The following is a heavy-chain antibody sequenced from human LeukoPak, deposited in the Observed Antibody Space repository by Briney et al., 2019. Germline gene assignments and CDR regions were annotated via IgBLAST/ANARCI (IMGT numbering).Heavy chain of an antibody. D-gene: IGHD3-10*01. CDR2: ISSSSSTI. J-gene: IGHJ4*02. V-gene: IGHV3-48*04. Sequence: GGSLRLSCAASGFTFSSYSMNWVRQAPGKGLEWVSYISSSSSTIYYADSVKGRFTISRDNAKNSLYLQMNSLRAEDTAVYYCARDAPLLWFGELSSYWGQGTLVTVSS. CDR3: ARDAPLLWFGELSSY. CDR1: GFTFSSYS.